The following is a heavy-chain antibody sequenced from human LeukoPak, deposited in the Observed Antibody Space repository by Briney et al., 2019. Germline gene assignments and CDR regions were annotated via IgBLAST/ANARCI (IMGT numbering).Heavy chain of an antibody. V-gene: IGHV3-7*01. D-gene: IGHD6-25*01. Sequence: PGGSLRLSCTASGFTFNRDWTAWVRQAPGKGLEWVATIKPDGSAQYYVDSVKGRFTISRDNAKNSLFLQINSLRAEDTAVYYCANGGTYSSGPWGQGTLVTVSS. J-gene: IGHJ5*02. CDR1: GFTFNRDW. CDR2: IKPDGSAQ. CDR3: ANGGTYSSGP.